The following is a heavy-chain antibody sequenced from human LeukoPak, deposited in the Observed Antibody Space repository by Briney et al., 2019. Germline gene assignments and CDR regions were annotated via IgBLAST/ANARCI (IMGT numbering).Heavy chain of an antibody. CDR3: ASSSTELVGGYNWFDP. D-gene: IGHD2-8*02. J-gene: IGHJ5*02. CDR1: GGTFSSYA. V-gene: IGHV1-69*05. Sequence: AASVKVSCKASGGTFSSYAISWVRQAPGQGLEWMGGIIPIFGTANYAQKFQGRVTITTDESTSTAYMELSSLRSEDTAVYYCASSSTELVGGYNWFDPWGQGTLVTVSS. CDR2: IIPIFGTA.